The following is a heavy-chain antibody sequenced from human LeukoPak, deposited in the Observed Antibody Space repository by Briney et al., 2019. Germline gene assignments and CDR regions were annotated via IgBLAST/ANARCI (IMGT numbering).Heavy chain of an antibody. Sequence: GGSLRLSCAASGFTFSSYSMNWVRQAPGKGLEWVSSISSSSSYKYYADSVKGRFTISRDNAKNSLYLQMNSLRAEDTAVYYCASGPTIFGVVIQSYGMDVWGQGTTVTVSS. D-gene: IGHD3-3*01. CDR3: ASGPTIFGVVIQSYGMDV. CDR2: ISSSSSYK. J-gene: IGHJ6*02. CDR1: GFTFSSYS. V-gene: IGHV3-21*01.